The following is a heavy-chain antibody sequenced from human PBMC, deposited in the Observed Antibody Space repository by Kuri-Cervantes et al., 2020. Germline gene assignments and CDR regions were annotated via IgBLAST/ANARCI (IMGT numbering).Heavy chain of an antibody. CDR2: IYYSGST. V-gene: IGHV4-61*01. D-gene: IGHD6-13*01. CDR1: GGSISSSSYY. CDR3: ARADSSSWFD. J-gene: IGHJ4*02. Sequence: GSLRLSCTVSGGSISSSSYYWSWIRQPPGKGLEWIGYIYYSGSTNYNPSLKSRVTISIDTSKNQFSLKLSSVTAADTAIYYCARADSSSWFDWGQGTLVTVSS.